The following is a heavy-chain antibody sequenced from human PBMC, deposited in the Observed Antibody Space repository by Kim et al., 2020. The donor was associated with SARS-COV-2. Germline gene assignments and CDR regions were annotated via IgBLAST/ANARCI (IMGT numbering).Heavy chain of an antibody. J-gene: IGHJ6*02. Sequence: SETLSLTCTVSGGSISSSSYYWGWIRQPPGKGLEWIGSIYYSGSTYYNPSLKSRVTISVDTSKNQFSLKLSSVTAADTAVYYCARQDIVVVVAASRTREGDHYYYYGMDVWGQGTTVTVSS. CDR1: GGSISSSSYY. CDR2: IYYSGST. V-gene: IGHV4-39*01. CDR3: ARQDIVVVVAASRTREGDHYYYYGMDV. D-gene: IGHD2-15*01.